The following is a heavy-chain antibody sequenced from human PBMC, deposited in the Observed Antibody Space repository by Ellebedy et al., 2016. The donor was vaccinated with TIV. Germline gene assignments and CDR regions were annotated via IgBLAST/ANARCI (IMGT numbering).Heavy chain of an antibody. CDR1: GGSISSYY. D-gene: IGHD2-2*01. V-gene: IGHV4-59*01. J-gene: IGHJ4*02. CDR3: AKDQSVTPGALHV. CDR2: FYYSGSS. Sequence: MPSETLSLTCTVSGGSISSYYWSWIRQPPGKGLEWIGYFYYSGSSKYNPSLKSRVTMSLDRSKNQFSMKLTSVTAADTAVYYCAKDQSVTPGALHVWGQGTLVTVSS.